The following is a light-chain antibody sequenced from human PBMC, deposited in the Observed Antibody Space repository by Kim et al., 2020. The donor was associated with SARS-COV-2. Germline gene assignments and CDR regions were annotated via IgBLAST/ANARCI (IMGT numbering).Light chain of an antibody. CDR3: KQYEKDPLT. J-gene: IGKJ4*02. CDR2: DAS. V-gene: IGKV1-33*01. CDR1: HDISNH. Sequence: DIQMTQSPSSLSASVGDRVTITGRASHDISNHLSWYQQKPGKAPNLLIYDASNLETGVPSRFSGSRSETDFTFTISRLQPEDIATYYCKQYEKDPLTCGGGTKVDIK.